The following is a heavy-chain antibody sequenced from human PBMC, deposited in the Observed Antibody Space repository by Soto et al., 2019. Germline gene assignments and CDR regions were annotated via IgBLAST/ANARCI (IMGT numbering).Heavy chain of an antibody. CDR1: GFTFDDYV. V-gene: IGHV3-9*01. J-gene: IGHJ4*02. CDR2: ISWNSGSI. Sequence: EVQLVESGGGLVQPGRSLRLSCAASGFTFDDYVMHWVRQAPGKGLEWVSGISWNSGSIGYADSVKGRFTISRDNAKNSLYLQMNSLRDEDTAVYYCARDNNWSYDYWGQGILVTVSS. CDR3: ARDNNWSYDY. D-gene: IGHD1-1*01.